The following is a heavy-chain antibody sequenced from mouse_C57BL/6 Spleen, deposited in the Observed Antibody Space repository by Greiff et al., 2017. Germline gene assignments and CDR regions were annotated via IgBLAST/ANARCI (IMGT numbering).Heavy chain of an antibody. V-gene: IGHV1-50*01. CDR3: ARMQLGFGY. D-gene: IGHD6-1*01. CDR1: GYTFTSYW. CDR2: IDPSDSYT. Sequence: VQLQQPGAELVKPGASVKLSCTASGYTFTSYWMQWVKQRPGQGLEWIGEIDPSDSYTNYNQKFKGKATLTVDTSSSTAYMQLSSLTSEDSAVYYCARMQLGFGYWGQGTTLTVSS. J-gene: IGHJ2*01.